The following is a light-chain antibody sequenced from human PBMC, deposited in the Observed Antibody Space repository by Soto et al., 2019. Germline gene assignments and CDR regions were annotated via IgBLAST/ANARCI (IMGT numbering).Light chain of an antibody. CDR3: NSYTSSSTLPYV. CDR2: DVI. V-gene: IGLV2-14*01. Sequence: QSALTQPASVSGSPGQSITISCTGTSSDVGGYNYVSWYQQHPGKAPKCMIYDVIKRPSGVSNRFSGSKSGNTASLTISGLQAEDEADYYCNSYTSSSTLPYVFGTGTKLTVL. J-gene: IGLJ1*01. CDR1: SSDVGGYNY.